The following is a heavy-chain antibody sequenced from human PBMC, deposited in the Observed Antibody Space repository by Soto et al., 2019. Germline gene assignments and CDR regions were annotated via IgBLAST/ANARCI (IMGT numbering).Heavy chain of an antibody. V-gene: IGHV1-18*04. D-gene: IGHD2-15*01. J-gene: IGHJ5*01. CDR2: ISDNKGAT. CDR1: GYTLAHYR. CDR3: ARGAKHSQVLGGCFGS. Sequence: ASVKVSCKASGYTLAHYRSSEVRQPPGKGLEWMGWISDNKGATNYAPKMQGRATMTIHTSTHTAYIDLQSLTSDHTPGYFFARGAKHSQVLGGCFGSWGQGTLVTVSS.